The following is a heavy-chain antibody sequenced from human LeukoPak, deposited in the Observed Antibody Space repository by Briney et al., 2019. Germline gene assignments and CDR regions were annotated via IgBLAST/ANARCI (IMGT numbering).Heavy chain of an antibody. J-gene: IGHJ3*02. CDR2: ISPYNGNT. D-gene: IGHD3-22*01. Sequence: ASVKVSCKASGGTFSSYAISWVRQAPGQGLEWMGWISPYNGNTNYAQKFQGRVIMTTDTSTSTAYMELRSLRSDDTAVYYCARDSYYDTSGFSIDGFEIWGQGTMVTVSS. V-gene: IGHV1-18*01. CDR3: ARDSYYDTSGFSIDGFEI. CDR1: GGTFSSYA.